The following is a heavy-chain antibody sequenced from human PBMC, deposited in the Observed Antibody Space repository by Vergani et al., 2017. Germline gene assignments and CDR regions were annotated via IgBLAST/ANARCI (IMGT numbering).Heavy chain of an antibody. Sequence: EVQLVESGGGLVKPGGSLRLSCAASGFTFSSSSMNWVRQAPGKGLEWVSSISSSSSYIYYADSVKGRFTISRDNAKNSLYLQMNSLRAEDTAVYYCARDQEWELLTFDYWGQGTLVTVSS. D-gene: IGHD1-26*01. CDR2: ISSSSSYI. J-gene: IGHJ4*02. V-gene: IGHV3-21*01. CDR3: ARDQEWELLTFDY. CDR1: GFTFSSSS.